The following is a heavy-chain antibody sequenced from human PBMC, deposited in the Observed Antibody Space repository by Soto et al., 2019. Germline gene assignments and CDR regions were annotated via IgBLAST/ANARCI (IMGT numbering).Heavy chain of an antibody. D-gene: IGHD6-13*01. CDR3: ASIAAAPGYYYYYYGMDV. CDR2: IYYSGST. V-gene: IGHV4-61*08. Sequence: SETLSLTCTVSGGSISSGDYYWSWIRQPPGKDLEWIGYIYYSGSTNYNPSLKSRVTISVDTSKNQFSLKLSSVTAADTAVYYCASIAAAPGYYYYYYGMDVWGQGTTVTVSS. J-gene: IGHJ6*02. CDR1: GGSISSGDYY.